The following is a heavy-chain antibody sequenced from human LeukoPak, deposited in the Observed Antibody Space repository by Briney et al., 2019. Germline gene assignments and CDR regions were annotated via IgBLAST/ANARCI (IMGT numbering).Heavy chain of an antibody. V-gene: IGHV3-48*02. J-gene: IGHJ5*02. CDR2: ISYAASTR. CDR3: ARDGTRVGATSWFDP. D-gene: IGHD1-26*01. CDR1: GFTFSSYI. Sequence: GGSLRLSCAPSGFTFSSYIMNWVRQPPGKGVEWVSYISYAASTRFYADSVRGRFTISRDNAKNSLYLQMNSLRDEDTAVYYCARDGTRVGATSWFDPWGQGTLVTVSS.